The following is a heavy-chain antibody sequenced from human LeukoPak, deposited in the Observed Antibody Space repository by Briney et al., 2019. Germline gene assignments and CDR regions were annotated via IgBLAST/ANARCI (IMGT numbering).Heavy chain of an antibody. V-gene: IGHV4-34*01. J-gene: IGHJ4*02. CDR2: INHSGST. CDR3: ARWRYWTFDY. CDR1: GFTFSSYS. D-gene: IGHD3/OR15-3a*01. Sequence: GSLRLSCAASGFTFSSYSMNWVRQPPGKGLEWIGEINHSGSTNYNPSLKSRVTISVDTSKNQFSLKLSSVTAADTAVYYCARWRYWTFDYWGQGALVTVSS.